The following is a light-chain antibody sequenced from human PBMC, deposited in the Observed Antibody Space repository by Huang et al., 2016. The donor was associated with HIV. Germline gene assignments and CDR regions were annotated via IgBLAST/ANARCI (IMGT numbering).Light chain of an antibody. Sequence: EIVMTQSPATLSVSPGETVALSCRASQSLSGNFAGYQHKPGQTPRLLIYATASRAAGVPGRFSGSGSGSEFTLTISSLLSEDSAVYYCQHYNDWPRTFGQGTKLEIK. CDR1: QSLSGN. V-gene: IGKV3D-15*01. J-gene: IGKJ2*01. CDR2: ATA. CDR3: QHYNDWPRT.